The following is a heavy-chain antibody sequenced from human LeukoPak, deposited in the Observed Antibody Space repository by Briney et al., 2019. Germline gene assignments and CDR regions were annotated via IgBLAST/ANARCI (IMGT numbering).Heavy chain of an antibody. CDR1: GFTFSNYG. V-gene: IGHV3-30*02. CDR2: IRYDGSNK. D-gene: IGHD5/OR15-5a*01. CDR3: AKDLRLGWYFDY. J-gene: IGHJ4*02. Sequence: GGSLRLSCAASGFTFSNYGMHWVRQAPGKGLEWAAFIRYDGSNKYYADSVKGRFTISRDNSKNTLYLQMNSLRAEDTAVYYCAKDLRLGWYFDYWGQGTLVTVSS.